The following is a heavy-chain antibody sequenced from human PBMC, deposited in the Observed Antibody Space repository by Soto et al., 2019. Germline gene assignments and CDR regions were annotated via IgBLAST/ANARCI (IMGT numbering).Heavy chain of an antibody. V-gene: IGHV3-74*01. D-gene: IGHD4-4*01. J-gene: IGHJ4*02. CDR2: INSDGSST. CDR3: ARDPTLPSTVLIDY. CDR1: GFTFSSYW. Sequence: GGSLRLSCAASGFTFSSYWMHWVRQAPGKGLVWVSRINSDGSSTSYADSVKGRFTISRDNAKNTLYLQMNSLRAEDTAVYCCARDPTLPSTVLIDYWGQGTLVTVSS.